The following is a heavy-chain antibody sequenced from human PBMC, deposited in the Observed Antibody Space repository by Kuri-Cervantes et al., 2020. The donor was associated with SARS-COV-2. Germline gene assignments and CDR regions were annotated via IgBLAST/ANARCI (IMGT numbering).Heavy chain of an antibody. V-gene: IGHV3-21*01. CDR3: ARDMDCSSTSCSILFPLMDV. D-gene: IGHD2-2*01. CDR1: GFTFGDYS. J-gene: IGHJ6*03. Sequence: GESLKISCAASGFTFGDYSMNWVRQAPGKGLEWVSSISSSSGSYILYTDSVKGRFTVSRDDAKNSLYLQMNSLRAEDTAVYYCARDMDCSSTSCSILFPLMDVWGKGTTVTVSS. CDR2: ISSSSGSYI.